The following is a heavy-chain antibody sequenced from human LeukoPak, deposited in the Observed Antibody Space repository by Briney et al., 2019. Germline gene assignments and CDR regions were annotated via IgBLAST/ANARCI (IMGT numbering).Heavy chain of an antibody. D-gene: IGHD3-3*01. CDR2: INPNSGGT. J-gene: IGHJ4*02. CDR3: ARVKVWSGYPVDY. CDR1: GYTFTGYY. Sequence: SVKVSCKASGYTFTGYYMHWVRHAPGQGLEWMGWINPNSGGTNYAQKFRGRVTMTRDTSISTTYMELSRLRSDDTAVYYCARVKVWSGYPVDYWGQGTLVTVSS. V-gene: IGHV1-2*02.